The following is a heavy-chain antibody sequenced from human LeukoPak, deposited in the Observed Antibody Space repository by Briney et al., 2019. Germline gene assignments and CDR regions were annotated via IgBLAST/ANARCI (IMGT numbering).Heavy chain of an antibody. D-gene: IGHD2-15*01. J-gene: IGHJ3*01. CDR3: ARAGIVDAFDV. V-gene: IGHV4-4*02. CDR2: VNLQGST. CDR1: GGSITSTNY. Sequence: SGTLSLTCGVSGGSITSTNYWTWVRQPPGKGLEWIGEVNLQGSTNYNPSLMGRVAISVDMSENHISLQLTSVTAADTAVYYCARAGIVDAFDVWGQGTMVTVSS.